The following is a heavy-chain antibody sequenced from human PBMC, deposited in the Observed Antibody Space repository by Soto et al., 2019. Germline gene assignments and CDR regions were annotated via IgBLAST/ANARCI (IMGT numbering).Heavy chain of an antibody. CDR1: GGSVSSGSYY. V-gene: IGHV4-61*01. J-gene: IGHJ1*01. CDR2: IYYSGST. Sequence: QVQLQESGPGLVKPSETLSLTCTVSGGSVSSGSYYWSWIRQPPGQGLEWIGYIYYSGSTNYNPSLKSRVTISVDTSKNQFSLKRSSVTAADTAVYYCARVEEVIVLGGYFQHWGQGTLVTVSS. D-gene: IGHD3-22*01. CDR3: ARVEEVIVLGGYFQH.